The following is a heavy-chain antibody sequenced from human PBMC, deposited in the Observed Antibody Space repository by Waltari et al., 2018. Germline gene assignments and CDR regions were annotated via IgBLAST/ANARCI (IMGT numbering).Heavy chain of an antibody. CDR2: VDNTGSP. Sequence: QVHLQESGPGLVKPSQTLSLTCSISDDSIPTGPFYFTWIRQYPGKGLEWIGYVDNTGSPSYNPSLRSRFSISVDTSRRHFSLKLMSVTAADTASYFCAISSSGGNYFDYWGRGTLVTVSS. J-gene: IGHJ4*02. D-gene: IGHD6-6*01. CDR1: DDSIPTGPFY. CDR3: AISSSGGNYFDY. V-gene: IGHV4-31*03.